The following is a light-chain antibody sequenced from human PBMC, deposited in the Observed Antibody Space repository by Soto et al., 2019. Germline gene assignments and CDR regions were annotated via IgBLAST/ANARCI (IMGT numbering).Light chain of an antibody. CDR3: LSADSSGTYVV. Sequence: SSELTQPPSVSVSLGQMARITCSGETLPKKYAYWYQQKPGQFPILMMGIPERFSGSTSGTIVTLTISGVQAEDEADYFCLSADSSGTYVVFGGGTKLTVL. J-gene: IGLJ2*01. CDR1: TLPKKY. V-gene: IGLV3-16*01.